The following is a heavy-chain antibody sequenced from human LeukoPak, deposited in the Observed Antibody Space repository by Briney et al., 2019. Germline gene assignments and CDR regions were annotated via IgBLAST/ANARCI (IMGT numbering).Heavy chain of an antibody. CDR2: INHSGST. CDR3: ARFERYGYGMTFDY. Sequence: SETLSLTCAVYGGSFSGYYWSWIRQPPGKGLEWIGEINHSGSTNYNPSLKSRVTISVDTSKNQFSLKLSSVTAADTAVYYCARFERYGYGMTFDYWGQGTLVTVSS. D-gene: IGHD5-18*01. CDR1: GGSFSGYY. J-gene: IGHJ4*02. V-gene: IGHV4-34*01.